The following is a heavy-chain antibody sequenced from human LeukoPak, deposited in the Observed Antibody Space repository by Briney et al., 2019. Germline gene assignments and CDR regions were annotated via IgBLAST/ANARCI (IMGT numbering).Heavy chain of an antibody. D-gene: IGHD3-10*01. CDR1: GYSFTSYW. CDR2: IDPSDSYT. J-gene: IGHJ6*04. CDR3: ARHAEYYGSVSYYLYYGMDV. Sequence: GESLKISCKGSGYSFTSYWISWVRQMPGKGLEWMGRIDPSDSYTNYSPSFQGHVTISADKSISTAYLQWSSLKASDTAMYYCARHAEYYGSVSYYLYYGMDVWGKGTTVTVSS. V-gene: IGHV5-10-1*01.